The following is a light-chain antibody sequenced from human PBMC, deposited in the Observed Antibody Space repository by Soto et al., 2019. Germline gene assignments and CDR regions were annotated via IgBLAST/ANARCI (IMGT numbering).Light chain of an antibody. CDR1: QSVGSN. CDR2: DAS. J-gene: IGKJ1*01. V-gene: IGKV3-20*01. CDR3: HQYGVSPRT. Sequence: EVVLTQSPATLSVSPGAGATLSCRASQSVGSNLAWYQQKPGQTPRVLISDASNRATGIPDRFRGSGSGTDFTLTIYSLEPEDFAVYYCHQYGVSPRTFGQGTKWIS.